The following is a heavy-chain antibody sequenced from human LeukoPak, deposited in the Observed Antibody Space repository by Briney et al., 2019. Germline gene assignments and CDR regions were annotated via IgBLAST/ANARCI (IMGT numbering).Heavy chain of an antibody. J-gene: IGHJ6*02. CDR3: AKEKAIATINYGLDV. V-gene: IGHV3-30*18. Sequence: PGGSLRLSCAASGFTFDTYGMLWVRQAPGKGLDWVAVIAYDGSNRVYADSVKGRFTISRDNSKNTLYLQMNSLRGEDTAVYYCAKEKAIATINYGLDVWGQGTTVTVSS. D-gene: IGHD1-1*01. CDR2: IAYDGSNR. CDR1: GFTFDTYG.